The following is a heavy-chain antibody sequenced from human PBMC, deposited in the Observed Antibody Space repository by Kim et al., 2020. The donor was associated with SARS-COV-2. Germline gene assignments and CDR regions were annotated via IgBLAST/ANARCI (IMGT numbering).Heavy chain of an antibody. Sequence: SSGSTIYSADSVKGRFTISRDNAKNSLYLQMNSLRAEDTAVYYCARVGLAWGQGTLVTVSS. J-gene: IGHJ4*02. V-gene: IGHV3-48*03. CDR2: SSGSTI. D-gene: IGHD6-19*01. CDR3: ARVGLA.